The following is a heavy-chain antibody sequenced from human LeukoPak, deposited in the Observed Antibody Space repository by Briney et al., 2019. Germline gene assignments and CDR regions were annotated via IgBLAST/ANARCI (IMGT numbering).Heavy chain of an antibody. Sequence: SETLSLTCTVSGGSISSYYWSWIRQPPGKGLEWIGYMYHSGSTNYNPRVTIPVDTSNNQFSLKLSSVTAADTAVYYCAGGVHNGAFDIWGQGTMVTVSS. CDR1: GGSISSYY. J-gene: IGHJ3*02. V-gene: IGHV4-59*08. CDR2: MYHSGST. D-gene: IGHD1-14*01. CDR3: AGGVHNGAFDI.